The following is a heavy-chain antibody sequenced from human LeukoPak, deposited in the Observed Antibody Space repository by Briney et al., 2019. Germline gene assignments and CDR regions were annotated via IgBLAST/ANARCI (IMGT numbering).Heavy chain of an antibody. CDR2: IRGSGGGT. J-gene: IGHJ4*01. V-gene: IGHV3-23*01. CDR3: AKAGIGVVGYFDY. CDR1: GFTFSSYA. D-gene: IGHD6-13*01. Sequence: GGSLSLLCAASGFTFSSYAMSWVRQAPGKGLEWVSTIRGSGGGTYYADSVKGRFTISRDNSKNTLYLQMNSLRDEDTALYYCAKAGIGVVGYFDYWGQGWLVTVSS.